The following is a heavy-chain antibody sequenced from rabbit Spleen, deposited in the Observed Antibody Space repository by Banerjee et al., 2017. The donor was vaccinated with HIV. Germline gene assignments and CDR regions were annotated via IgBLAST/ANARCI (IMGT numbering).Heavy chain of an antibody. J-gene: IGHJ4*01. D-gene: IGHD5-1*01. CDR1: GFSFSSSYW. CDR2: MYAGGSGST. CDR3: ARGIAANGSGFNL. V-gene: IGHV1S45*01. Sequence: QEQLEESGGGLVKPEGSLTLTCKASGFSFSSSYWICWVRQAPGKGLEWIACMYAGGSGSTYYASWAKGRFTISKTSSTTVTLQMTSLTAADTAAYFCARGIAANGSGFNLWGQGTLVTVS.